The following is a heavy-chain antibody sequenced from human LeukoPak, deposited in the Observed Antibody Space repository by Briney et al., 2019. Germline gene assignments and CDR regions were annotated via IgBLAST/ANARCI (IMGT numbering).Heavy chain of an antibody. Sequence: PGGSLRLSCAASGFAVSSNYMNWVRQAPGKGLEWVSSISSSSSYIYYADSVKGRFTISRDNAKNSLYLQMNSMRAEDTAVYYCASPVRYSSSWSSFDYWGQGTLVTVSS. D-gene: IGHD6-13*01. CDR3: ASPVRYSSSWSSFDY. CDR2: ISSSSSYI. CDR1: GFAVSSNY. V-gene: IGHV3-21*01. J-gene: IGHJ4*02.